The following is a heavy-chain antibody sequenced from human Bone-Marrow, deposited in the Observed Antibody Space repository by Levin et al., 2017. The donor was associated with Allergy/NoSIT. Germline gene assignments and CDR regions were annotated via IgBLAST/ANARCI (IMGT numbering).Heavy chain of an antibody. CDR1: GFTFSSYS. V-gene: IGHV3-21*01. CDR3: AGLGIAAAVFRMGDI. J-gene: IGHJ3*02. Sequence: TTGGSLRLSCAASGFTFSSYSMNWVRQAPGKGLEWVSSISTSGSYIYYADSVKGRFTISRDNAESSLFLQMNSLRADDTAVYYCAGLGIAAAVFRMGDIWGQGTMVTVSS. D-gene: IGHD6-13*01. CDR2: ISTSGSYI.